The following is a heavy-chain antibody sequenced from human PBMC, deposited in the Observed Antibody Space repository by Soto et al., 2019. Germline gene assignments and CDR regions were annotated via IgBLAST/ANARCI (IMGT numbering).Heavy chain of an antibody. CDR1: GDSISSLENY. CDR3: ARVPAKFLFDX. CDR2: ISYTGAT. J-gene: IGHJ5*02. Sequence: SETLSLTCTVSGDSISSLENYWTWIRQPPGKDLEGIGYISYTGATHYNPSVRSRVSISRDTSKNQFSLKLSSVTAADTAFYYCARVPAKFLFDXWGQGILVTVSX. V-gene: IGHV4-30-4*01. D-gene: IGHD3-3*01.